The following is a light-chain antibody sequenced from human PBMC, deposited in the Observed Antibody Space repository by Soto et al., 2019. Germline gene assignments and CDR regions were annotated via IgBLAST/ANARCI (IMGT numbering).Light chain of an antibody. CDR3: QHRRNTPWT. J-gene: IGKJ1*01. V-gene: IGKV3-11*01. CDR2: DAS. Sequence: DIVLTQSPATLSLSPGQRATLSCRASQRISGYLDWYQQKPGKAPRLLIYDASNWATGIPVRFSGSGSGTDYTLTVSSLEPEDVAAYYCQHRRNTPWTFGQGTKV. CDR1: QRISGY.